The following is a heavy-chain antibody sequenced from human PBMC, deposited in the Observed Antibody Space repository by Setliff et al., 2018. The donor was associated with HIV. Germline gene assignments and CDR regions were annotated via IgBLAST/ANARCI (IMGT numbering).Heavy chain of an antibody. CDR1: GGSISSSSFY. CDR2: IYYSGST. V-gene: IGHV4-39*01. D-gene: IGHD3-22*01. J-gene: IGHJ5*02. CDR3: ASRIYYYDSSRVLREEGFDP. Sequence: SETLSLTCTVSGGSISSSSFYWGWIRQPPGKGLEWIGSIYYSGSTYYNPSLKSRVTISADTSKNQFSLKLNSVTAADTAVYYCASRIYYYDSSRVLREEGFDPWGQGTLVTVSS.